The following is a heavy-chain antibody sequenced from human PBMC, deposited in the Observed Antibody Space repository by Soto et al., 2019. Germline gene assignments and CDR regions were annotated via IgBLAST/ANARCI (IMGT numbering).Heavy chain of an antibody. CDR2: INHGGST. CDR1: GLSFSGYY. D-gene: IGHD3-10*01. Sequence: GSLCLTGAASGLSFSGYYWSWIRQTPGKGLEWIGEINHGGSTTFNPSLKRRVTISVDTSKNQCSLTLSSVTAADTAVYYCATGTWFGEFPGNWFDPWGQGTLVTVSS. CDR3: ATGTWFGEFPGNWFDP. J-gene: IGHJ5*02. V-gene: IGHV4-34*01.